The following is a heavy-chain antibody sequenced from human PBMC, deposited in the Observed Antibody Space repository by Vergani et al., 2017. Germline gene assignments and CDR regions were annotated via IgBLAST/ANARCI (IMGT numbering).Heavy chain of an antibody. D-gene: IGHD3-16*01. CDR3: TTEYETYYYYGMDV. Sequence: EVQLVESGGGLVKPGGSLRLSCAASGFTFSNAWMSWVRQAPGKGLEWDGRNKSKTDGGTTDYAAPVKGRFTISRDDSKNTLYLQMNSLKTEDTAVYYCTTEYETYYYYGMDVWGQGTTVTVSS. CDR1: GFTFSNAW. V-gene: IGHV3-15*01. CDR2: NKSKTDGGTT. J-gene: IGHJ6*02.